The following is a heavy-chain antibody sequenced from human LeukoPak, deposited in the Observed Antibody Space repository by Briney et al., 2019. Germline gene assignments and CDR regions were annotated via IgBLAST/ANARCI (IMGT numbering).Heavy chain of an antibody. Sequence: PGGSLRLSCAASGFIFTDYYMSWIRQAPGKGLEWVSFIDSSSSSTNYADSVKGRFSISRDNAKNSLYLQMNSLRAEDTAVYYCAKVAGWDLLKDAFDIWGQGTMVIVSS. J-gene: IGHJ3*02. CDR3: AKVAGWDLLKDAFDI. D-gene: IGHD6-19*01. CDR1: GFIFTDYY. CDR2: IDSSSSST. V-gene: IGHV3-11*06.